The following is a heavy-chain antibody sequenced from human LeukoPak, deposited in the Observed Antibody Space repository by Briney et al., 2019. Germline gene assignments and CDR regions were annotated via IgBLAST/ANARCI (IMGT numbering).Heavy chain of an antibody. Sequence: SETLSLTCNVSGVSISSSSYYWGWIRQPPGKGLEWIGSIYSSGSTYYNPSLKSRVTISVDTSKNQFSLKLRSVTAADTAVYYCARDQTSKGDAFDIWGQGTMVTVSS. J-gene: IGHJ3*02. V-gene: IGHV4-39*07. CDR3: ARDQTSKGDAFDI. CDR1: GVSISSSSYY. CDR2: IYSSGST.